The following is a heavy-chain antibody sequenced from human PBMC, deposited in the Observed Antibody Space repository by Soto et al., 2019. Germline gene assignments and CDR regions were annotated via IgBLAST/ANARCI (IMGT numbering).Heavy chain of an antibody. CDR1: GYTFTSYA. CDR2: INAGNGNT. CDR3: AREDLIVVVIPRGMDV. D-gene: IGHD3-22*01. J-gene: IGHJ6*02. V-gene: IGHV1-3*01. Sequence: AAVKVSCKASGYTFTSYAMHWVRQAPGQRLEWMGWINAGNGNTKYSQKFQGRVTITRDTSASTAYMELSSLRSEDTAVYYCAREDLIVVVIPRGMDVWGQGTTVTVSS.